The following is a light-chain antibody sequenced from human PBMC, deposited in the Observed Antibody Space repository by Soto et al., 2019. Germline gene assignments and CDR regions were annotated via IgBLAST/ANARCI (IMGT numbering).Light chain of an antibody. CDR2: GAS. Sequence: IQLTQSPSSLSASVGDRVTITCRASQAISNYLAWYQQKPGTAPKVLIFGASTLESGVPLRFSGSGSGTDFTLTISNLLPEDFATYYCQHLNDYPYTIGQGTKLEIK. J-gene: IGKJ2*01. V-gene: IGKV1-9*01. CDR3: QHLNDYPYT. CDR1: QAISNY.